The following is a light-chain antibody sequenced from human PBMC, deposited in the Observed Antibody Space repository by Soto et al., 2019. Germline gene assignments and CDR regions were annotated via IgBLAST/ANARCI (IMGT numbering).Light chain of an antibody. Sequence: DIQMTQSPSSLSASVGDRVTITCRAGQYIGRYLNWYQQKPGKAPKLLIYAASSLHSGVPSRFSGSGSGTEFTLNISRLQPEDFAMWSCQQTYRSPLTFGGGTKVDIK. V-gene: IGKV1-39*01. CDR2: AAS. CDR1: QYIGRY. CDR3: QQTYRSPLT. J-gene: IGKJ4*01.